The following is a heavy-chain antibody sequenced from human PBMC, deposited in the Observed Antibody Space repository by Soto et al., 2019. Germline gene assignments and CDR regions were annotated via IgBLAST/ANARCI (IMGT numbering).Heavy chain of an antibody. D-gene: IGHD6-19*01. V-gene: IGHV3-23*01. Sequence: EVQLLESGGGLVQPGGSLRLSCAASGFTFSSYAMSWVRQAPGKGLEWVSAISGSGGSTYYADSVKGRFTISRDNSKNTLYLQMNSLRAEDTAVYYCAKGISSGWYSRGHYYYGMDVWGQGTTVTVSS. J-gene: IGHJ6*02. CDR2: ISGSGGST. CDR1: GFTFSSYA. CDR3: AKGISSGWYSRGHYYYGMDV.